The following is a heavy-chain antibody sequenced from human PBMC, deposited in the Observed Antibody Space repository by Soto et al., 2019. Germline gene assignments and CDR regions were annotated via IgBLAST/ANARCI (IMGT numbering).Heavy chain of an antibody. CDR3: ARGCISTSCYRGGFDY. D-gene: IGHD2-2*02. CDR1: GYTFTGYY. CDR2: INPNSGGT. J-gene: IGHJ4*02. V-gene: IGHV1-2*04. Sequence: ASVEVSCKASGYTFTGYYMHWVRQATGQGLEWMGWINPNSGGTNYAQKFQGWVTMTRDTSISTAYMELSRLRSDDTAVYYCARGCISTSCYRGGFDYWGQGTLVTVSS.